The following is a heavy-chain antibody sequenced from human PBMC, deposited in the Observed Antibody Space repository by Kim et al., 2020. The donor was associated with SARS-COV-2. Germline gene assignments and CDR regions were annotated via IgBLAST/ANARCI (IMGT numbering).Heavy chain of an antibody. CDR2: IIPILGIA. Sequence: SVKVSCKASGGTFSSYAISWVRQAPGQGLEWMGRIIPILGIANYAQKFQGRVTITADKSTSTAYMELSSLRSEDTAVYYCARVEYSSSSPWFDPWGQGTLVTVSS. CDR1: GGTFSSYA. D-gene: IGHD6-6*01. V-gene: IGHV1-69*04. CDR3: ARVEYSSSSPWFDP. J-gene: IGHJ5*02.